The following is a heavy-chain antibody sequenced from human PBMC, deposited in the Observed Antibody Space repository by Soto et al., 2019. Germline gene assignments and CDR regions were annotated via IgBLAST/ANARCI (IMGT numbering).Heavy chain of an antibody. CDR1: GGSVSSYY. V-gene: IGHV4-59*08. Sequence: PSETLSLTCTVSGGSVSSYYWSWIRQSPGKGFELIGYIYYSGSIKYNPFLKNRVTLSVDTSKNQFSLKLSSVTAADTAIFYCARHLGFCSTTSCLPRFDPWGQGTLVTVSS. CDR3: ARHLGFCSTTSCLPRFDP. D-gene: IGHD2-2*01. J-gene: IGHJ5*02. CDR2: IYYSGSI.